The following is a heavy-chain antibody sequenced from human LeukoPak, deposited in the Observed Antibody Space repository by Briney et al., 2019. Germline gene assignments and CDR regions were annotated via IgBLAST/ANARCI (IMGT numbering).Heavy chain of an antibody. CDR2: IIPILGTA. Sequence: ASVKVSCKASGGIFSSYAISWVRQAPGQGLEWMGGIIPILGTANYAQKFQGRVTITTDESTSTAYMELSSLRSEDTAVYYCARAEYSASSSYYYYMDVWGKGTTVTVSS. CDR1: GGIFSSYA. V-gene: IGHV1-69*05. J-gene: IGHJ6*03. CDR3: ARAEYSASSSYYYYMDV. D-gene: IGHD6-6*01.